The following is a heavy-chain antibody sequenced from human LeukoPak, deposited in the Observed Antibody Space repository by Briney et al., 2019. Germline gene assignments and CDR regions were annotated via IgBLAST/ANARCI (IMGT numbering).Heavy chain of an antibody. CDR1: GFTFSSYS. J-gene: IGHJ4*02. D-gene: IGHD2-2*01. Sequence: GGSLRLSCAASGFTFSSYSMNRVRQAPGKGLEWVSSISSSSSYIYYADSVKGRFTISRDNAKNSLYLQMNSLRAEDTAVYYCAREVSEACSSTSCLYYFDYWGQGTLVTVSS. V-gene: IGHV3-21*01. CDR2: ISSSSSYI. CDR3: AREVSEACSSTSCLYYFDY.